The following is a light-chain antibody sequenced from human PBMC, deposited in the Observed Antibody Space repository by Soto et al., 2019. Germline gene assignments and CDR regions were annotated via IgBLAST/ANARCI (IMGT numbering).Light chain of an antibody. CDR1: QSVSSRS. Sequence: EIVLTQSPGTLSLSPGERATLSCRASQSVSSRSLAWYQQKPGQAPRLLISGASSRAADIPDRFSGSGSGTDFTLTINRLEPEDFAVYYCQQYGSSPPITVGQGTRLEIK. CDR3: QQYGSSPPIT. V-gene: IGKV3-20*01. J-gene: IGKJ5*01. CDR2: GAS.